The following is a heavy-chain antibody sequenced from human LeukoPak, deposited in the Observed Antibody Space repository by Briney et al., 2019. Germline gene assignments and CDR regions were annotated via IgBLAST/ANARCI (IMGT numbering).Heavy chain of an antibody. CDR3: ARSRSGGENWFDP. CDR1: GYTFTGYY. V-gene: IGHV1-2*02. CDR2: INPNSGGT. J-gene: IGHJ5*02. D-gene: IGHD2-15*01. Sequence: ASVKVSCKASGYTFTGYYMHWVRQAPGQGLEWMGWINPNSGGTNYAQNFQGRVTMTRDTSISTTYMELSRLTSDDTAVYYCARSRSGGENWFDPWGQGTLVTVSS.